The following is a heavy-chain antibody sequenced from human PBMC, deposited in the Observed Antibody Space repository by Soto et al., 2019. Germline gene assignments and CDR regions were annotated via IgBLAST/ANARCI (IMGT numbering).Heavy chain of an antibody. Sequence: SVKPCSKAPRYTYTTKSLHSPHHANRKGLEWLGIINPNGGSTTYAQKFQGRVTMTRNTSISTAYMELSSLRSEDTAVYYCARGRRGYYGSGVLRGFDPWGQGTLVTVSS. CDR2: INPNGGST. J-gene: IGHJ5*02. CDR3: ARGRRGYYGSGVLRGFDP. CDR1: RYTYTTKS. D-gene: IGHD3-10*01. V-gene: IGHV1-46*01.